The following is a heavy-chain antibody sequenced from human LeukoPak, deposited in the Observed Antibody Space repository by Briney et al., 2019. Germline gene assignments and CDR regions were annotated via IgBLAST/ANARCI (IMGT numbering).Heavy chain of an antibody. V-gene: IGHV3-21*01. D-gene: IGHD5-18*01. CDR2: ISSSSSYI. CDR1: GFIFSNYG. J-gene: IGHJ4*02. Sequence: KAGGSLRLSCVASGFIFSNYGMNWVRQAPGKGLEWVSSISSSSSYIYYADSVKGRFTISRDNAKNSLYLQMNSLRAEDTAVYYCARDSHSYGPFDYWGQGTLVTVSS. CDR3: ARDSHSYGPFDY.